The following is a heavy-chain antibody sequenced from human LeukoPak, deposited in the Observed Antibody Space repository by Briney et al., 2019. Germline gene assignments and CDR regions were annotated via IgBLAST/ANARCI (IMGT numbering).Heavy chain of an antibody. J-gene: IGHJ6*02. CDR2: IIPIFGTA. D-gene: IGHD6-19*01. V-gene: IGHV1-69*01. Sequence: GASVKVSCKASGGTFSSYAISWVRQAPGQGLEWMGGIIPIFGTANYAQKFQDRVTITADESTSTAYMELSSLRSEDTAVYYCARTPPPYSSGWYSSYYYGMDVWGQGTTVTVSS. CDR1: GGTFSSYA. CDR3: ARTPPPYSSGWYSSYYYGMDV.